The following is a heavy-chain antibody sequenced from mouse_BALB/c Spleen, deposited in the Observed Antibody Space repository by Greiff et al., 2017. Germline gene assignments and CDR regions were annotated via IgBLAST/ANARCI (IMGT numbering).Heavy chain of an antibody. J-gene: IGHJ2*01. CDR2: IDPFNGGT. D-gene: IGHD1-1*01. CDR1: GYSFTSYY. CDR3: ARDTTVVEPSDD. Sequence: VQLKESGPELMKPGASVKISCKASGYSFTSYYMHWVKQSHGKSLEWIGYIDPFNGGTSYNQKFKGKATLTVDKSSSTAYMHLSSLTSEDSAVYYCARDTTVVEPSDDWGQGTTLTVSS. V-gene: IGHV1S135*01.